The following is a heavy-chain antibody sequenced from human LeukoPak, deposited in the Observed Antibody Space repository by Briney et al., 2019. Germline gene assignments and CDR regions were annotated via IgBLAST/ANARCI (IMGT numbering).Heavy chain of an antibody. CDR3: ARDWAYCSSTSCYNLGFDY. CDR1: GFTFSSYA. CDR2: ISYDGSNK. J-gene: IGHJ4*02. Sequence: PGGSLRLSCAASGFTFSSYAMHWVRQAPGKGLEWVAVISYDGSNKYYADSVKGRFTISRDNSKNTLYLQMNSLRAEDTAVYYCARDWAYCSSTSCYNLGFDYWGQGTLVTVSS. V-gene: IGHV3-30-3*01. D-gene: IGHD2-2*02.